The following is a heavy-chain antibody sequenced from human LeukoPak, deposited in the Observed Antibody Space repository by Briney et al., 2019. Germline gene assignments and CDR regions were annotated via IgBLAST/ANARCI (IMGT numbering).Heavy chain of an antibody. Sequence: GGSLRLSCAASGFTVSNNSMSWVRQAPGKGLESVSVIYSGGSTTYTDAVKGRFTISRDNSKTKLYLQMNSPRAEDTAVYYCATWGIAAAGALFDGWGQGTLVIASS. CDR1: GFTVSNNS. D-gene: IGHD6-13*01. V-gene: IGHV3-53*01. CDR3: ATWGIAAAGALFDG. J-gene: IGHJ4*02. CDR2: IYSGGST.